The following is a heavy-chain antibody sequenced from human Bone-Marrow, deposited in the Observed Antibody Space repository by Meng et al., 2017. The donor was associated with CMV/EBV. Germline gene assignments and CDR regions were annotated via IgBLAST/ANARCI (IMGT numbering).Heavy chain of an antibody. D-gene: IGHD3-10*01. CDR3: ARDARSVGTYPPDY. V-gene: IGHV3-30*03. CDR2: ISHDEIDA. Sequence: GGSLRLSCAASGFTFSSYSMNWVRQAPGKGLEWVTVISHDEIDAYYADSVKGRFTVSRDNSKNTMYLQMDNVTTEDTALYYCARDARSVGTYPPDYWGQGPLVTVPQ. CDR1: GFTFSSYS. J-gene: IGHJ4*02.